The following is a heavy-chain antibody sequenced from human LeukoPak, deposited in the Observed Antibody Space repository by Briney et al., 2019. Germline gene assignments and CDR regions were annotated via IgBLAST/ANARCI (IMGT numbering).Heavy chain of an antibody. CDR3: TRDYGWGSGSY. J-gene: IGHJ4*02. CDR1: GFTFGDYA. Sequence: GGSLRLSCTASGFTFGDYALTWFRQAPGKGLEWVAFIRSKTYSGTTDYAASVKGRFTISRDDSKSIAYLQMNSLKNEDTAVYYCTRDYGWGSGSYWGQGTLVTVSS. CDR2: IRSKTYSGTT. V-gene: IGHV3-49*03. D-gene: IGHD3-10*01.